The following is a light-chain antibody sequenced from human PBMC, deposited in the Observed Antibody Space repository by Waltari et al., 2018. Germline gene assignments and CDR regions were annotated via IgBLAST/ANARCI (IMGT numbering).Light chain of an antibody. V-gene: IGLV2-23*01. CDR1: SSDVGSYNL. CDR2: EGS. Sequence: SALTQPASVSGSPGQSITISCTGISSDVGSYNLVSWYQHHPGKAPKLMIYEGSKRPSGVSNRFSASKSDNTASLTSSGLQAEDEGDYYCCTYAGSTSVIFGGGTKVTVL. J-gene: IGLJ2*01. CDR3: CTYAGSTSVI.